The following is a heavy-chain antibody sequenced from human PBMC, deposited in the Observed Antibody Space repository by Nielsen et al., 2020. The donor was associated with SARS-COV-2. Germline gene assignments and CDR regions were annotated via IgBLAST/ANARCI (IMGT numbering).Heavy chain of an antibody. CDR1: GFTFSSFV. CDR2: ISYDGSNK. J-gene: IGHJ6*03. D-gene: IGHD3-16*01. V-gene: IGHV3-30*18. Sequence: GGSLRLSCAASGFTFSSFVMHWVRQAPGKGLEWVAVISYDGSNKYYADSVKGRFTISRDNSKNTLYLQMNSLRAEDTALYYCAKDYGGDLYYYYMDVWGKGTTVTVSS. CDR3: AKDYGGDLYYYYMDV.